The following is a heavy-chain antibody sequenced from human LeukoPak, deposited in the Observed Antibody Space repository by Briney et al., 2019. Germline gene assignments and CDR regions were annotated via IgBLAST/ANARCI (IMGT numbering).Heavy chain of an antibody. CDR2: IYYSGST. J-gene: IGHJ4*02. D-gene: IGHD6-13*01. CDR3: ASSTQQLVSPVDY. CDR1: GGSISSSSYY. V-gene: IGHV4-39*01. Sequence: SETLSLTCTVSGGSISSSSYYWGWIRQPPGKGLEWIGSIYYSGSTYYNPSIRSRVTISVDTSKNQFSLNLSSVTAADTAVYYCASSTQQLVSPVDYWGQGTLVTVSS.